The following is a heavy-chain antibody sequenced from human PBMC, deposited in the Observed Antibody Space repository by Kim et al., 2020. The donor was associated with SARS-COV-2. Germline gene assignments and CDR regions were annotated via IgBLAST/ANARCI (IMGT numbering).Heavy chain of an antibody. CDR2: ISSSSSYT. V-gene: IGHV3-11*06. Sequence: GGSLRLSCAASGFTFSDYYMSWIRQAPGKGLEWVSYISSSSSYTNYADSVKGRFTISRDNAKNSLYLQMNSLRAEDTAVYYCAREGLMTTVTTCGPFDYWGQGTLVTVSS. CDR1: GFTFSDYY. J-gene: IGHJ4*02. CDR3: AREGLMTTVTTCGPFDY. D-gene: IGHD4-17*01.